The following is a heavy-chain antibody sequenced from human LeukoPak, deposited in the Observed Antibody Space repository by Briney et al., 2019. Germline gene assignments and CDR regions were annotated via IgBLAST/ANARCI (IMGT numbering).Heavy chain of an antibody. CDR1: GFTFSTFW. CDR2: IRQDGSEK. Sequence: PGGSLRLSCAASGFTFSTFWMTWVRQAPGKGVEWVANIRQDGSEKYYVDSVEGRFTISRDNAKKSLFLQMNSLRVDDTAVYYCARDMRGDGFDIWGQGTMVTVSS. D-gene: IGHD2-2*01. CDR3: ARDMRGDGFDI. J-gene: IGHJ3*02. V-gene: IGHV3-7*04.